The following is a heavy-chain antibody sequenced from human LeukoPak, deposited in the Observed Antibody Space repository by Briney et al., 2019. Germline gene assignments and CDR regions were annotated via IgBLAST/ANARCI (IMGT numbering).Heavy chain of an antibody. CDR2: ISYDGSNK. V-gene: IGHV3-30-3*01. J-gene: IGHJ6*02. CDR3: ARDQCSGGSCYSGSDYYYYYYGMDV. D-gene: IGHD2-15*01. Sequence: GGSLRLSCAASGFTFSSYAMHWVRQAPGKGLEWVAVISYDGSNKYYADSVKGRFTISRDNSKNTLYLQMNSLRAEDTAVYYCARDQCSGGSCYSGSDYYYYYYGMDVWGQGTTVTVS. CDR1: GFTFSSYA.